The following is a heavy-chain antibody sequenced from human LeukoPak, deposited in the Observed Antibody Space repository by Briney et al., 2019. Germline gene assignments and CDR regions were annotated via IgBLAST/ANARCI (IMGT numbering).Heavy chain of an antibody. CDR2: MNPNSGNT. J-gene: IGHJ3*02. Sequence: ASVKISCKASGYTFASYGINWVRQATGQGLEWMGWMNPNSGNTGYAQKFQGRVTMTRSTSISTAYVELSSLRSEDTAVYYCATASTVTTERGSVVRAFDIWGQGTMVTVSS. D-gene: IGHD4-17*01. V-gene: IGHV1-8*01. CDR3: ATASTVTTERGSVVRAFDI. CDR1: GYTFASYG.